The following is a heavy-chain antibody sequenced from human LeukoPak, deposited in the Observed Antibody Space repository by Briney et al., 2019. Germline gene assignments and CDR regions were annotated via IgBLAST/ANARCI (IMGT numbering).Heavy chain of an antibody. Sequence: ASVKVSCKASGYTFTDYYMHWVRQAPGQGFEWMGWIDPNDSDTNYAQKFQGRVTMTRDTSISTAHMEVSRLRSDDTAVYYCARANFLYCSSSTCLFDYWGQGTLVTVSS. V-gene: IGHV1-2*02. J-gene: IGHJ4*02. D-gene: IGHD2-2*01. CDR1: GYTFTDYY. CDR3: ARANFLYCSSSTCLFDY. CDR2: IDPNDSDT.